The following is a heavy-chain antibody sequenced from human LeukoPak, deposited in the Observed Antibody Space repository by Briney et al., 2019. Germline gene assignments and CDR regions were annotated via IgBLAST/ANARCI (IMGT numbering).Heavy chain of an antibody. V-gene: IGHV1-46*01. Sequence: ASVKVSCKASGYTFTSYYMHWVRQAPGQGLEWMGIINPSGGSTSYAQKFQGRVTMTRDMSPSTAYMELSSLRSEDTAVYYCARGGLGGYYDSSGCYSVFDYWGQGTLVTVSS. CDR3: ARGGLGGYYDSSGCYSVFDY. CDR1: GYTFTSYY. J-gene: IGHJ4*02. D-gene: IGHD3-22*01. CDR2: INPSGGST.